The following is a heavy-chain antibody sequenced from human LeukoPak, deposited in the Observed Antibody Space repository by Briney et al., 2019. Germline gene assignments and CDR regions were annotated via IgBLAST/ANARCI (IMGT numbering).Heavy chain of an antibody. J-gene: IGHJ4*02. CDR2: MSSSSGLI. Sequence: PGGSLRLSCAASGFTFSRYSMNWVGQAPGKGLEWVSSMSSSSGLIYYGDSVKGRFTVSRDNAKRSLYLQMNSLRADDTALYYCARAKGTMVRGASYFDYWGQGTLVTVSS. D-gene: IGHD3-10*01. CDR3: ARAKGTMVRGASYFDY. V-gene: IGHV3-21*04. CDR1: GFTFSRYS.